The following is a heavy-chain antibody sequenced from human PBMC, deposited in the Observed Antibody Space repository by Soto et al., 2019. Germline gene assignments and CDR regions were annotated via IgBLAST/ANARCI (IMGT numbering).Heavy chain of an antibody. CDR1: GFTFSSYW. CDR3: ARVTTVTTDAFDI. D-gene: IGHD4-17*01. CDR2: IKQDGSEK. V-gene: IGHV3-7*03. Sequence: PGGSLKLSSAASGFTFSSYWMSWARQAPGKGLEWVANIKQDGSEKYYVDSVKGRFTISRDNAKNSLYLQMNSLRAEDTAVYYCARVTTVTTDAFDIWGQGTMVTVSS. J-gene: IGHJ3*02.